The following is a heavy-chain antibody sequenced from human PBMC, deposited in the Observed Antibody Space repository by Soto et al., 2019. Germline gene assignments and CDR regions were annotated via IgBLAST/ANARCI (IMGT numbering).Heavy chain of an antibody. CDR2: IGTAGDT. J-gene: IGHJ6*02. Sequence: GGSLRLSCAASGFTFSSYDMQWVRQATGKGLEWVSAIGTAGDTYYPGSVKGRFTIPRENAKSSLYLQMNSLRAGDTAVYYCARSPPGGYHYYYGMDVWGQGTTVTVSS. CDR3: ARSPPGGYHYYYGMDV. D-gene: IGHD3-22*01. V-gene: IGHV3-13*04. CDR1: GFTFSSYD.